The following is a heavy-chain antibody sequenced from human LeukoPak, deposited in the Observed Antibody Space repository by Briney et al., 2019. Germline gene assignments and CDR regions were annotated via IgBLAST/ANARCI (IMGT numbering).Heavy chain of an antibody. CDR3: ARYGDNPYYFDY. Sequence: SETLSLTCTVSGGSINSYYWSWIRQPPGKGLEWIGYIYYSGSTNYNPSLKSRVTISVDTSKNQFSLKLSSVTAADTAVYYCARYGDNPYYFDYWGQGTLVTVSS. CDR1: GGSINSYY. J-gene: IGHJ4*02. V-gene: IGHV4-59*01. CDR2: IYYSGST. D-gene: IGHD4-17*01.